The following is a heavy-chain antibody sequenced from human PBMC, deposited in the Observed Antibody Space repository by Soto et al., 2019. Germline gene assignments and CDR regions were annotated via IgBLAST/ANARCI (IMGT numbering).Heavy chain of an antibody. V-gene: IGHV4-30-4*01. CDR1: GGSISSGDYY. CDR3: ARLTQYTIFGVVITH. J-gene: IGHJ4*02. D-gene: IGHD3-3*01. CDR2: IYYSGST. Sequence: NPSETLSLTCTVSGGSISSGDYYWIWIRHPPGKGLEWIGYIYYSGSTYYNPSLKSRVTISVDTSKNQFSLKLSSVTAADTAVYYCARLTQYTIFGVVITHWGQGTLVTVSS.